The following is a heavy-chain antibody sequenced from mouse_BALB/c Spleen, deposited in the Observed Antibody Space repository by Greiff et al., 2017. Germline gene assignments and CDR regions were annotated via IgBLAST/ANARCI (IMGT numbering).Heavy chain of an antibody. Sequence: EVQRVESGGGLVQPGGSRKLSCAASGFTFSTFGMHWVRQAPEKGLEWVAYISSGSSTIYYADTVKGRFTISRDNPKNTLFLQMTSLRSEDTAVYDGGRGGSCCGVEYWGQGTTGTVAA. V-gene: IGHV5-17*02. J-gene: IGHJ2*01. CDR3: GRGGSCCGVEY. CDR2: ISSGSSTI. CDR1: GFTFSTFG. D-gene: IGHD1-1*02.